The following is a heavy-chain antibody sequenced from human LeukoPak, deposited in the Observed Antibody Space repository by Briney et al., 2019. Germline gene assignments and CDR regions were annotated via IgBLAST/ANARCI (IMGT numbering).Heavy chain of an antibody. Sequence: GSVKVSCKASGYTFTSCDINWVRQATGQGLEWMGWMNPNSGNTGYAQKFQGRVTMTRNTSISTAYMELSSLRSEDTAVYYCARGLAQYYDILTGYYYFDYWGQGTLVTVSS. J-gene: IGHJ4*02. V-gene: IGHV1-8*01. CDR2: MNPNSGNT. CDR3: ARGLAQYYDILTGYYYFDY. D-gene: IGHD3-9*01. CDR1: GYTFTSCD.